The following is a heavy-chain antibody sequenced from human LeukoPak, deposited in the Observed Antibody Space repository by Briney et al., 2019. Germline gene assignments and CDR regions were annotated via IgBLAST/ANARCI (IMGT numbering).Heavy chain of an antibody. CDR3: ATEGKMIRGVYTDY. CDR1: GHTLTEFS. Sequence: ASVKVSCKVSGHTLTEFSMHWVRQATGKRLEWMGRFDPEDGETIYAQKFQGRVTMTADTYTDTVYMELSSLRSEDTAVYFCATEGKMIRGVYTDYWGQGTLVTVSS. D-gene: IGHD3-10*01. V-gene: IGHV1-24*01. CDR2: FDPEDGET. J-gene: IGHJ4*02.